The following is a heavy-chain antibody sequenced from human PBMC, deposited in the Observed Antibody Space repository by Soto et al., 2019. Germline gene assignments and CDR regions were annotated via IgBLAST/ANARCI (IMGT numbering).Heavy chain of an antibody. Sequence: LEQSGAEVKKPGASVKVACQTSGYTFTAYGITWVRQAQGQGLELVGWISPYNGHTKYAEKFEGRVTMTTDLSTGTASMELRSLKSDDTAVYYCARSGWNSPYYSHGLDVWGQGTTVTVSS. CDR2: ISPYNGHT. V-gene: IGHV1-18*01. D-gene: IGHD6-19*01. CDR3: ARSGWNSPYYSHGLDV. CDR1: GYTFTAYG. J-gene: IGHJ6*02.